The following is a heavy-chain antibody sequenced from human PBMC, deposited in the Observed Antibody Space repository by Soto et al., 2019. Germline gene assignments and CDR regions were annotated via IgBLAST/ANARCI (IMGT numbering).Heavy chain of an antibody. V-gene: IGHV4-4*02. Sequence: SETLSLTCAVSGGSISSSNWWSWVRQPPGKGLEWIGEIYHSGSTNYNPSLKSRVTISVDKSKNQFSLKLSSVTAADTAVFYFARATPDCGDYEGFDYWGQGTLVTVSS. D-gene: IGHD4-17*01. CDR1: GGSISSSNW. J-gene: IGHJ4*02. CDR2: IYHSGST. CDR3: ARATPDCGDYEGFDY.